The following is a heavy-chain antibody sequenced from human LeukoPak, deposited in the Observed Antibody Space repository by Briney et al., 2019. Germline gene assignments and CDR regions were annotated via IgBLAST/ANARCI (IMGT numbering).Heavy chain of an antibody. J-gene: IGHJ5*02. V-gene: IGHV1-8*01. CDR2: MNPNSGKT. D-gene: IGHD6-13*01. Sequence: ASVKVSCKASGYTFSSYDINWVRQATGQGLEWMGWMNPNSGKTGYAQKFQGRVTMTRSTSISTAYMELSSLRSEDTAVYYCAASLAAAGNLASFDPWGQGTLVTVSS. CDR3: AASLAAAGNLASFDP. CDR1: GYTFSSYD.